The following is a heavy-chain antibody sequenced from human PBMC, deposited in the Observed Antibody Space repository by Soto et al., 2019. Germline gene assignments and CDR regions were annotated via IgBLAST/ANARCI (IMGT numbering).Heavy chain of an antibody. V-gene: IGHV3-48*02. CDR1: VFTLRTYS. J-gene: IGHJ4*02. D-gene: IGHD6-19*01. CDR2: INKNGFTI. CDR3: ARGAVTGTSLFDY. Sequence: PGGSLRLSCAVSVFTLRTYSMNWVRQAPGKGLEWISFINKNGFTIYYADSVKGRFTISRDYAKNSLYLQMDSLRHEDTAVYYCARGAVTGTSLFDYWGLGTLVTVSS.